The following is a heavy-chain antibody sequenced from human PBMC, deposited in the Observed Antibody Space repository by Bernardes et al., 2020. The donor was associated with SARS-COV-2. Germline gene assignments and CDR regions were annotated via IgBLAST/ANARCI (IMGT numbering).Heavy chain of an antibody. D-gene: IGHD6-13*01. J-gene: IGHJ3*02. CDR2: INPNNGGT. CDR1: GYTFTGYY. V-gene: IGHV1-2*02. CDR3: ARAYTNSFDSLHI. Sequence: SVKVSCKASGYTFTGYYMHWVRQAPGQGLEWMGWINPNNGGTDYAQKFQGRVTMTRDTSISTAYMELSGLRSDDTAVYYCARAYTNSFDSLHIWGQGTMVTVSS.